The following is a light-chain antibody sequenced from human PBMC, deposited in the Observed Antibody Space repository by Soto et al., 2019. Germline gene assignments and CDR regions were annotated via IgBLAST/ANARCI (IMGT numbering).Light chain of an antibody. CDR2: GAS. V-gene: IGKV3-15*01. CDR3: QQYNNWCT. J-gene: IGKJ1*01. Sequence: IVMTQSPATLSVSPGERATLSCRASQSVSSNLAWYQQKPGQAPRLLISGASTRATGIPAMVSGSGSGTAFTLTISSLQSEDFAVYYCQQYNNWCTFGQGTKVEIK. CDR1: QSVSSN.